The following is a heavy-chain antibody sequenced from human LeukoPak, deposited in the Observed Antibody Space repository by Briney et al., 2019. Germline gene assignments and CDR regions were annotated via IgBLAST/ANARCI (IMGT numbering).Heavy chain of an antibody. J-gene: IGHJ4*02. Sequence: ASVKVSCKASGGTFISYAISWVRQAPGQGLEWMGGIIPIFGTANYAQKFQGRVTITADESTSTAYMELSSLRSEDTAVYYCAAGQGGVYSGYDTNFDYWGQGTLSPSPQ. V-gene: IGHV1-69*13. D-gene: IGHD5-12*01. CDR3: AAGQGGVYSGYDTNFDY. CDR2: IIPIFGTA. CDR1: GGTFISYA.